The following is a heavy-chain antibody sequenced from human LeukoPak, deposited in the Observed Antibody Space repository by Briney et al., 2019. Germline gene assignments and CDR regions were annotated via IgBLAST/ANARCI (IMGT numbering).Heavy chain of an antibody. CDR2: LSGSGAST. D-gene: IGHD5-18*01. Sequence: GGSLRLSCAASGFTFSSCAMTWVRQAPGKGLEWVSSLSGSGASTFYADSVKGRFTISRDNSKNTLSLQMSSLRAEVTAVYFCAKYLGKYSYGYSGLDYWGQGTLVTVSS. CDR1: GFTFSSCA. J-gene: IGHJ4*02. CDR3: AKYLGKYSYGYSGLDY. V-gene: IGHV3-23*01.